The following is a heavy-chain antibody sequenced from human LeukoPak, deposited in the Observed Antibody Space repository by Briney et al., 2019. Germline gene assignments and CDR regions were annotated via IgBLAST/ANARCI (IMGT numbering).Heavy chain of an antibody. V-gene: IGHV4-39*01. CDR1: GGSISSSPYY. J-gene: IGHJ4*02. CDR3: ARLVGAATVPFDY. Sequence: PSETLSLTCSVSGGSISSSPYYWGWIRQPPGKGLEWIGTIYYSGTTYYNPSLKSRVTISVDTSKNQFSLKLSSVTAADTAVYYCARLVGAATVPFDYWGQGTLVTVSS. CDR2: IYYSGTT. D-gene: IGHD1-26*01.